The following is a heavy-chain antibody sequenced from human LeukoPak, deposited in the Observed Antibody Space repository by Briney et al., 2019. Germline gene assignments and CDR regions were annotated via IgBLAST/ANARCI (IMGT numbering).Heavy chain of an antibody. CDR3: ARLRSNGYSSSWNFYYYYYYYMDV. Sequence: PSQTLSLTCTVSGGSISSGGYYWSWIRQHPGKGLEWIGYIYYSGSTYYNPSLKSRVTISVDTSKNQFSLKLSSVTAADTAVYYCARLRSNGYSSSWNFYYYYYYYMDVWGKGTTVTVSS. V-gene: IGHV4-31*03. CDR2: IYYSGST. J-gene: IGHJ6*03. CDR1: GGSISSGGYY. D-gene: IGHD6-13*01.